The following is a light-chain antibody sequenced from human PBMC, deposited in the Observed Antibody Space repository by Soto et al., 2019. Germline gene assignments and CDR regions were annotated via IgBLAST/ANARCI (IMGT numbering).Light chain of an antibody. CDR2: EVS. CDR1: SSDVGAYKY. J-gene: IGLJ3*02. V-gene: IGLV2-8*01. Sequence: QSALTQPPSASGSPGQSVTISCTGTSSDVGAYKYVSWYQQYPGKAPKLMIYEVSKRPSGVPVRFSGSKSGNTASLTVSGLQAEDEADYYCTSYAGSNIWVFGGGTKVTVL. CDR3: TSYAGSNIWV.